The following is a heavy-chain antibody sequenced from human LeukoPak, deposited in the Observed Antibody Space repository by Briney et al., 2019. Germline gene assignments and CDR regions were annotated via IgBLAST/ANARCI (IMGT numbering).Heavy chain of an antibody. CDR1: GFTFSSYE. V-gene: IGHV3-48*03. J-gene: IGHJ4*02. D-gene: IGHD5-18*01. CDR3: AREDTAMDY. CDR2: ISSSGSTI. Sequence: GGSLRLSCAASGFTFSSYEMNWVRQAPGKGLEWVSYISSSGSTIHYADSVKGRFTISRDNAKNSLYLQMNSLRAEDTAVYYCAREDTAMDYWGQGTLVTVSS.